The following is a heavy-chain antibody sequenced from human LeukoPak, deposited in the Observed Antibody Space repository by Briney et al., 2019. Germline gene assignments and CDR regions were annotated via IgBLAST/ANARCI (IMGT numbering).Heavy chain of an antibody. CDR3: AGANYYGSGSFDY. D-gene: IGHD3-10*01. J-gene: IGHJ4*02. CDR2: IRYDGSNQ. V-gene: IGHV3-30*02. CDR1: GFIFSSYG. Sequence: PGGSLRLSCAASGFIFSSYGMHWVRQAPGKGLEWVAFIRYDGSNQYYTDSVKGRFSISRDNSKNTVYLQMNSLRAEDTAIYYCAGANYYGSGSFDYWGQGTLVTVSS.